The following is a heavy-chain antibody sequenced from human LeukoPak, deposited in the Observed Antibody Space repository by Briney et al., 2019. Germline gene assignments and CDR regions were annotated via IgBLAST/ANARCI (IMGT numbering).Heavy chain of an antibody. D-gene: IGHD3-16*02. CDR2: INQDGSGK. CDR3: ARVLYDYVWGSYRFVGSYYFDY. Sequence: PGGSLRLSCAASGFSFSSYWMSWVRQAPGKGLEWVANINQDGSGKYYVDSVKGRFTISRDNAKNSLYLQMNSLRAEDTAAYYCARVLYDYVWGSYRFVGSYYFDYWGQGTLVTVSS. V-gene: IGHV3-7*03. J-gene: IGHJ4*02. CDR1: GFSFSSYW.